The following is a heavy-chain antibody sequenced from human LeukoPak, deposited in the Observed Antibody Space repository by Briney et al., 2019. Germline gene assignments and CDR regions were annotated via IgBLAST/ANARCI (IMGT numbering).Heavy chain of an antibody. D-gene: IGHD3-3*01. J-gene: IGHJ6*02. V-gene: IGHV4-59*01. Sequence: SETLSLTCTVSGGSISSYYWSWIRQPPGKGLEWIGYIYYSGSTNYNPSLKSRVTISVDTSKNQFSLKLSSVTAADTAVYYCARGGDFWSGYYYYGMDVWGQGTTVTVSS. CDR3: ARGGDFWSGYYYYGMDV. CDR2: IYYSGST. CDR1: GGSISSYY.